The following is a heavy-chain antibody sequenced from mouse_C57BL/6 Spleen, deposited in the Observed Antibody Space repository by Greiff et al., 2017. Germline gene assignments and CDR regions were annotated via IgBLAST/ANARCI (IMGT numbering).Heavy chain of an antibody. V-gene: IGHV1-64*01. J-gene: IGHJ3*01. Sequence: QVQLQQPGAELVKPGASVKLSCKASGYTFTSYWMHWVKQRPGQGLEWIGMIHPNSGSTNYNEKFKSKATLTVDKSSSTAYMQLSSLTSEDSAVYYCAAGRFDYEGFAYWGQGTLVTVSA. CDR2: IHPNSGST. CDR1: GYTFTSYW. CDR3: AAGRFDYEGFAY. D-gene: IGHD2-4*01.